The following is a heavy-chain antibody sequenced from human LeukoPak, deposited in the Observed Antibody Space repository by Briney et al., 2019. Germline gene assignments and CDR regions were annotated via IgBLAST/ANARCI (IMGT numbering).Heavy chain of an antibody. Sequence: GGSLRLSCAASGFTFDDYAMHWVRQAPGKGLEWVSGISWNSGSIGYADSVKGRFTISRDNAKNSLYLQMNSLRAEDTASYCCAKADRSSWYGFDPWGQGTLVTVSS. J-gene: IGHJ5*02. V-gene: IGHV3-9*01. D-gene: IGHD6-13*01. CDR1: GFTFDDYA. CDR3: AKADRSSWYGFDP. CDR2: ISWNSGSI.